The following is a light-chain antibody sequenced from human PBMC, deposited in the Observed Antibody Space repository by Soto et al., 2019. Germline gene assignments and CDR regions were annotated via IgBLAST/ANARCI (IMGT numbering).Light chain of an antibody. CDR1: QSVDIN. CDR3: QQYKNWPRK. V-gene: IGKV3-15*01. J-gene: IGKJ1*01. Sequence: EIVLTQSPATLSVSPGERVTLSCRASQSVDINLAWYQQKPVHAPRLVIYGASTRATDMPGTFSGSGSGTEFTLTISSLQSEDFALYYCQQYKNWPRKFGQGTKVEIK. CDR2: GAS.